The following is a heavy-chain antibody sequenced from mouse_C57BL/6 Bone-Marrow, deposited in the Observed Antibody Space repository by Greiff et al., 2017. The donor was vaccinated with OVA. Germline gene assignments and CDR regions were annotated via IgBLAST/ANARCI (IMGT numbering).Heavy chain of an antibody. Sequence: VQLKQSGAELVRPGASVKLSCTASGFNIKDDYMHWVKQRPEQGLEWIGWIDPENGDTEYASKFQGKATITADTSSNTAYLQLSSLTSEDTAVYYCTANRYYCDYWGQGTTLTVSS. V-gene: IGHV14-4*01. CDR1: GFNIKDDY. CDR3: TANRYYCDY. J-gene: IGHJ2*01. CDR2: IDPENGDT.